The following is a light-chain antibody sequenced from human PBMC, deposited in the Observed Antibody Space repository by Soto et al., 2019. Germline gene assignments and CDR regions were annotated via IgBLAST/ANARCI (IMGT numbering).Light chain of an antibody. CDR1: QAVNTR. CDR3: HQRQSWPRT. CDR2: LTS. Sequence: EIGLSQSPSTVSSFPGDRVTLYCRASQAVNTRLAWYQHKPGQAPRLLIYLTSNRAAGIPARFSGSGSETDFTLTISDVEPEDFAVYYCHQRQSWPRTFGQGTKVDIK. V-gene: IGKV3-11*01. J-gene: IGKJ1*01.